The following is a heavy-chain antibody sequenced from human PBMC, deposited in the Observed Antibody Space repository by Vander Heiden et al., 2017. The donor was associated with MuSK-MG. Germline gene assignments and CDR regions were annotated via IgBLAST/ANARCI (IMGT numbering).Heavy chain of an antibody. Sequence: EVQLVESGGGLVQPGGALRLSCVASGFTFSSFWIHCVRQVPGKGLVWVSRINTDGSTITYADSVKGRFTISRDNAKNTMYLQMNSLRAEDTAVYHCVRGLLGGGDFWGQGTLVTVSS. CDR3: VRGLLGGGDF. CDR1: GFTFSSFW. D-gene: IGHD2-15*01. V-gene: IGHV3-74*01. J-gene: IGHJ4*02. CDR2: INTDGSTI.